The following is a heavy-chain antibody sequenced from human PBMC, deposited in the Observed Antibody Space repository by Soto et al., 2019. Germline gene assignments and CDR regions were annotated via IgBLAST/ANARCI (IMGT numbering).Heavy chain of an antibody. CDR2: IYYSGST. V-gene: IGHV4-31*03. D-gene: IGHD2-15*01. J-gene: IGHJ4*02. CDR3: ASSSGARYYDY. CDR1: GGSISSGAYY. Sequence: QVQLQESGPGLVKHSQTLSLTCTVSGGSISSGAYYWSWIRQHPGKGLEWIGYIYYSGSTYYNPCLKSRVTISVDTSKNQFSLKLSSVTAADTAVYYCASSSGARYYDYWGQGTLDTVSS.